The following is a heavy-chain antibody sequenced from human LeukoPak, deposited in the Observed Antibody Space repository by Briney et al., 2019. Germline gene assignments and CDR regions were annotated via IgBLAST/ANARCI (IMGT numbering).Heavy chain of an antibody. V-gene: IGHV3-49*04. CDR1: GFTVSSNS. CDR2: IRSKVYGGTP. CDR3: TRDQTPYY. J-gene: IGHJ4*02. Sequence: PGGSPRLSCTVSGFTVSSNSMSWVRQAPGKGLEWVGFIRSKVYGGTPEYAASVKGRFTISRDDSKGIAYLQMNSLKTEDTAVYYCTRDQTPYYWGQGTLVTVSS.